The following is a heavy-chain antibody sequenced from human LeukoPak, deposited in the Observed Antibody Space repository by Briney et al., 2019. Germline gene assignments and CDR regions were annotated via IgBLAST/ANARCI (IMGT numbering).Heavy chain of an antibody. CDR1: GYIVSTYG. CDR3: ARRRSEEFDFDC. Sequence: GASVNVSCMASGYIVSTYGISWVRQAPGQGLEWMGCISGYNGNTNYAQKLQGRVTMTTDTSTSTAYMELRSLRSDDTAVYYCARRRSEEFDFDCWGQGTLVTVSS. D-gene: IGHD6-19*01. V-gene: IGHV1-18*01. CDR2: ISGYNGNT. J-gene: IGHJ4*02.